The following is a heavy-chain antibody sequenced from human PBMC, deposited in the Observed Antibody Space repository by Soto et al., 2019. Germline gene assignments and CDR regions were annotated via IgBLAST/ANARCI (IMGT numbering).Heavy chain of an antibody. CDR1: GFTFSSYS. V-gene: IGHV3-48*02. D-gene: IGHD5-18*01. Sequence: GGSLRLSCAASGFTFSSYSMNWVRQAPGKGLEWVSYISSSSSTIYYADSVKGRFTISRDNAKNSLYLQMNSLRDEDTAVYYCARDGRYSYGYWYFDLWGRGTLVTVSS. CDR2: ISSSSSTI. CDR3: ARDGRYSYGYWYFDL. J-gene: IGHJ2*01.